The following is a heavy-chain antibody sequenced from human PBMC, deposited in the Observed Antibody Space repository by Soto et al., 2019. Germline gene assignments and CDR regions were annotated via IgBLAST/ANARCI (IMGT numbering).Heavy chain of an antibody. CDR1: GGSISSGGYY. V-gene: IGHV4-31*03. CDR2: IYYSGTT. Sequence: PSETLSLTCTVSGGSISSGGYYWSWIRQHPGKGLEWIGYIYYSGTTYYNPSLRSRVTISVDTSKNQFSLRLTSVTDADTAVYYCARSVDPWGQGTLVTVSS. J-gene: IGHJ5*02. CDR3: ARSVDP.